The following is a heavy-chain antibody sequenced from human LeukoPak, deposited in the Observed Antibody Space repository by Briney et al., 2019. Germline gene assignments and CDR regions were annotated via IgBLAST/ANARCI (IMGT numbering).Heavy chain of an antibody. CDR3: AGEGGYSGYGPFDY. Sequence: SQTLSLTCTVSGGSISSGSYYWSWIRQPAGKGLEWIGRIYTSGSTNYNPSLKSRVTISVDTSKNQFSLKLSSVTAADTAVYYCAGEGGYSGYGPFDYWGQGTLVTVSS. CDR2: IYTSGST. D-gene: IGHD5-12*01. V-gene: IGHV4-61*02. J-gene: IGHJ4*02. CDR1: GGSISSGSYY.